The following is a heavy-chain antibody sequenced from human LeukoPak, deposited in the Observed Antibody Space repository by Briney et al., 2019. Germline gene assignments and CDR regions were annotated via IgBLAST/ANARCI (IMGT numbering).Heavy chain of an antibody. Sequence: GASVKVSCKASGYTFTSYPISWVRQAPGQGLEWMGWISAYNGNTNYAQTFQGRVSMTTDTSTSTAYMELRSLRSDDTAVYYCARPREDSGYDSGGSYWYFDLWGRGTLVTVSS. V-gene: IGHV1-18*01. J-gene: IGHJ2*01. CDR3: ARPREDSGYDSGGSYWYFDL. CDR2: ISAYNGNT. CDR1: GYTFTSYP. D-gene: IGHD5-12*01.